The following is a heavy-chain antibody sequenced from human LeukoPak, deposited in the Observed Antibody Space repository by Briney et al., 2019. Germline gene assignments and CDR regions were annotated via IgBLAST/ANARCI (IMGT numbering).Heavy chain of an antibody. J-gene: IGHJ4*02. CDR3: ARVGDGHSVNYLDS. V-gene: IGHV3-48*02. D-gene: IGHD5-24*01. CDR2: ISSGATTV. CDR1: GFTFSSYG. Sequence: GSLRLSCEASGFTFSSYGMTWVRQAPGKGLEWVAYISSGATTVYYADSVMGRFTVSRDNANNSLYLQMNSLRDDDTAMFYCARVGDGHSVNYLDSWGQGTLVTVSS.